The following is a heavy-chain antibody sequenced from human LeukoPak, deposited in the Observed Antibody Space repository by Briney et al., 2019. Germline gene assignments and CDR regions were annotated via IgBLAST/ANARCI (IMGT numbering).Heavy chain of an antibody. D-gene: IGHD6-6*01. CDR2: ISGSGGST. J-gene: IGHJ4*02. Sequence: GESLKISCAASGFTFSSYAMSWVRQAPGKGLEWVSAISGSGGSTYYADSVKGRFTISRDNSKNTLYLQMNSLRAEDTAVYYCAKGSIAARSSYWGQGTLVTVSS. CDR3: AKGSIAARSSY. CDR1: GFTFSSYA. V-gene: IGHV3-23*01.